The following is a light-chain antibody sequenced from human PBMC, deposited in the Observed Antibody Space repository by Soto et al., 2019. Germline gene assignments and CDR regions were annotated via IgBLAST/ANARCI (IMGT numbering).Light chain of an antibody. CDR1: QSLFSSVNNKEY. V-gene: IGKV4-1*01. CDR3: QQYLSTPRT. J-gene: IGKJ1*01. Sequence: DIVMTQSPDSLAVFLGERATINCKSTQSLFSSVNNKEYLAWYQQKPGLPPTLLISWGSSRQSAVPERFSGSGSGTDYTLTISSLQAEDVAVYYCQQYLSTPRTFGQGTKVA. CDR2: WGS.